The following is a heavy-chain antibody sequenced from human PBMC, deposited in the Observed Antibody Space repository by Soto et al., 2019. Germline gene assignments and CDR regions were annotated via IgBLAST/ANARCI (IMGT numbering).Heavy chain of an antibody. J-gene: IGHJ4*02. Sequence: GESLKISCKGSGYSFAGYWITWVRQKPGKGLEWMGRIDPSDSQTYYSPSFRGHVTISVTKSITTVFLQWSSLRASDTAMYYCARQIYDSDTGPNFQYSFDSWGQGTTGTVS. V-gene: IGHV5-10-1*01. CDR1: GYSFAGYW. CDR2: IDPSDSQT. D-gene: IGHD3-22*01. CDR3: ARQIYDSDTGPNFQYSFDS.